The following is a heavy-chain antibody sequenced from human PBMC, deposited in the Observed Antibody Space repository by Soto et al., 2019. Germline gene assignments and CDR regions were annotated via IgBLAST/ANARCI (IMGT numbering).Heavy chain of an antibody. CDR2: INHSGNT. V-gene: IGHV4-34*01. CDR1: GGSFSGYY. CDR3: ARNEKSKYNYGFNYFDL. Sequence: NPSETLSLTCGVSGGSFSGYYWSWIRQPPGKGLEWIGEINHSGNTYYNPSLKSRVTISVDTSENQLSLKLSSVTAADTAVYFCARNEKSKYNYGFNYFDLSGQGTMVTVSS. D-gene: IGHD5-18*01. J-gene: IGHJ4*02.